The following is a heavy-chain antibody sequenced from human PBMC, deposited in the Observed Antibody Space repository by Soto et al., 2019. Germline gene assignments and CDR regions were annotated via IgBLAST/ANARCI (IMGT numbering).Heavy chain of an antibody. J-gene: IGHJ4*02. CDR3: TKGATSPFDA. V-gene: IGHV5-51*01. CDR2: XYXXXXXV. D-gene: IGHD3-16*01. CDR1: RYPFTRSS. Sequence: GESLRLSCQGTRYPFTRSSIVWVRQKAGKGLEXLGXXYXXXXXVXXXPAFEGQVTISADNSINTAYLQLRNLNASDTAIYYCTKGATSPFDAWGQGTRVTASS.